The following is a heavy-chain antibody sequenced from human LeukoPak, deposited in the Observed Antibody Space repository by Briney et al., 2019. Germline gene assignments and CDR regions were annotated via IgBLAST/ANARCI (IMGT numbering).Heavy chain of an antibody. J-gene: IGHJ4*02. Sequence: ASVKVSCKASGYTFTDYYLHWVRQAPGQGLEWMGWINPKSGGTNYAQKFQGRVTMTRDTSISTAYMELSRPRSDDTAVYYCARDWVFDYWGQGTLVTVSS. CDR1: GYTFTDYY. CDR2: INPKSGGT. V-gene: IGHV1-2*02. D-gene: IGHD3-16*01. CDR3: ARDWVFDY.